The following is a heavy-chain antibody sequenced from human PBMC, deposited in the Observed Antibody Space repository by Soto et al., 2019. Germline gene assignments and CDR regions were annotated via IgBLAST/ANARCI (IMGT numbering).Heavy chain of an antibody. V-gene: IGHV4-30-4*01. CDR2: IYYSGST. J-gene: IGHJ6*02. CDR1: GGSISSGDNY. CDR3: VRYCSDKSCSTDYVMDV. D-gene: IGHD2-15*01. Sequence: SETLSLTCTVSGGSISSGDNYWSWIRQPPGKGLEWIGYIYYSGSTYYNPSLKSRITISIDTSRNQFSLKLSSVTAADTAVYYCVRYCSDKSCSTDYVMDVWGQGTTVTVSS.